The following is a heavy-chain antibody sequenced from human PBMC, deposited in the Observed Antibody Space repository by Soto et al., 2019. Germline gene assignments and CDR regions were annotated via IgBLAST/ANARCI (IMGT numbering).Heavy chain of an antibody. J-gene: IGHJ6*02. CDR3: ARDRISRTTGNYYYGMDV. CDR2: ISFDGNNQ. Sequence: VESGGGVVQPGKSVRLSCAASGFTFSDYTFHWVRQAPGKGLDWVAVISFDGNNQYYTDSVKGRFTVSRDESKDTVTLLMNSLRPEDTGVYYCARDRISRTTGNYYYGMDVWGQGSTVTVS. V-gene: IGHV3-30-3*01. CDR1: GFTFSDYT. D-gene: IGHD1-7*01.